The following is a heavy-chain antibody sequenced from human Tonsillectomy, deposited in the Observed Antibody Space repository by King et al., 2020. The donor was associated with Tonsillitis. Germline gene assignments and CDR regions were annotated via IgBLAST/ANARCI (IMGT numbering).Heavy chain of an antibody. D-gene: IGHD5-24*01. CDR2: IDWDDDK. J-gene: IGHJ6*04. CDR3: ERMGMATFSMDV. CDR1: GFSLSTSGMC. Sequence: VTLKESGPALVKPTQTLTLTCTFSGFSLSTSGMCVSWIRQPPGKALEWLARIDWDDDKYYSISLKTRLTISKDTSKNQVVLTMTNMDPVDTATYYCERMGMATFSMDVWGKGTTVTVSS. V-gene: IGHV2-70*11.